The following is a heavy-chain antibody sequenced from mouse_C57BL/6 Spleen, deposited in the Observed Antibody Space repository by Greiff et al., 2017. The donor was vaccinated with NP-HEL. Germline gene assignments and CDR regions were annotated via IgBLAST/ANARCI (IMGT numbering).Heavy chain of an antibody. V-gene: IGHV3-6*01. CDR2: ISYDGSN. D-gene: IGHD1-1*01. CDR1: GYSITSGYY. J-gene: IGHJ4*01. CDR3: ARGATVVATDYYAMDY. Sequence: EVQLQQSGPGLVKPSQSLSLTCSVTGYSITSGYYWYWIRQFPGNKLEWMGYISYDGSNNYNPSLKNRISITTDTSKNQFFLKLNSVTTEDTATYYWARGATVVATDYYAMDYWGQGTSVTVSS.